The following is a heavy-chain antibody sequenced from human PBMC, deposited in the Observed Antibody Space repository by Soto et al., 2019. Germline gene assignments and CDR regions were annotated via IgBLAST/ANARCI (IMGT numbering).Heavy chain of an antibody. V-gene: IGHV3-48*02. Sequence: HPGGSVRLSCAASGFTFSSYSMNWVRQAPGKGLEWVSYISSSSSTIYYADSVKGRFTISRDNAKNSLYLQMNSLRDEDTAVYYCARGGSSSSYYYYGMDVWGQGTTVTVSS. CDR3: ARGGSSSSYYYYGMDV. CDR1: GFTFSSYS. D-gene: IGHD6-6*01. CDR2: ISSSSSTI. J-gene: IGHJ6*02.